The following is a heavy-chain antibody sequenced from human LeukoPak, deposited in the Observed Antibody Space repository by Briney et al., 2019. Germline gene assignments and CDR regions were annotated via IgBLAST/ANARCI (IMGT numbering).Heavy chain of an antibody. Sequence: GASVKVSCKASGYTFTSYGISWVRQAPGQGLEWMGWISAYNGNTNYAQKLQGRVTMTTDTSTSTAYMELRSLRSDDTAVYYCARVGSGYDYVGGYYFDYWGQEPWSPSPQ. CDR2: ISAYNGNT. CDR1: GYTFTSYG. D-gene: IGHD5-12*01. CDR3: ARVGSGYDYVGGYYFDY. V-gene: IGHV1-18*01. J-gene: IGHJ4*01.